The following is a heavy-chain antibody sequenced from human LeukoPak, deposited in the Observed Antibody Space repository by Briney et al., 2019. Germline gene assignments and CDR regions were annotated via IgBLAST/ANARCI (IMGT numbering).Heavy chain of an antibody. CDR1: GYSISSGYY. V-gene: IGHV4-38-2*02. J-gene: IGHJ3*02. Sequence: PSETLSLTCTVSGYSISSGYYWGWIRQPPGKGREWIGSIYYSGNTYYNPSLKGRVTISVDTSKNQFSLKLSSVTAADTAVYYCARHDSSGPYNAFDIWGQGTMVTVSS. CDR3: ARHDSSGPYNAFDI. D-gene: IGHD3-22*01. CDR2: IYYSGNT.